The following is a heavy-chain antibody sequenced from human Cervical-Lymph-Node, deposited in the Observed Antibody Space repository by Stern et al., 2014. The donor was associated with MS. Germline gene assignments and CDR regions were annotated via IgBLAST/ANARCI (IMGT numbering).Heavy chain of an antibody. CDR3: VRHVRSVVSPFDY. CDR1: GGSISSTSYY. CDR2: IYYPGST. D-gene: IGHD2-8*02. Sequence: QVQLVEPGPRLLKPSETLSLTCSVSGGSISSTSYYWGWVRQSPGKGLEXIGSIYYPGSTYYTPPLKSRVSISVDTSKNTLSLNLTSVTAADSAVYYCVRHVRSVVSPFDYWGQGSLVIVSS. J-gene: IGHJ4*02. V-gene: IGHV4-39*01.